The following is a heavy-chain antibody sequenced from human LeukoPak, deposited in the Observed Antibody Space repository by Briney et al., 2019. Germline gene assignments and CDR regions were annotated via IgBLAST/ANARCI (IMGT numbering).Heavy chain of an antibody. CDR3: ARVTIPYYDSSGLMDY. V-gene: IGHV4-59*01. CDR2: IYYSGST. Sequence: PSETLSLTCTVSGGSISSYYWSWIRQPPGKGLEWIGYIYYSGSTNYNPSLKSRVTISVDTSKNQFSLKLSSVTAADTAVYYCARVTIPYYDSSGLMDYWGQGTLVTVSS. CDR1: GGSISSYY. J-gene: IGHJ4*02. D-gene: IGHD3-22*01.